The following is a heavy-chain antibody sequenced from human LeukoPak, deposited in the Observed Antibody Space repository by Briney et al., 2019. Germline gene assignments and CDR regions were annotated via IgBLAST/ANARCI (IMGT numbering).Heavy chain of an antibody. J-gene: IGHJ4*02. CDR3: VRGPSRYYYDSSGYGEGFDY. CDR2: INHSGST. CDR1: GGSFSGYY. Sequence: SETLSLTCAVYGGSFSGYYWSWIRQPPGKGLEWIGEINHSGSTNYNPSFKSRATISVDTSKNQFSLKLSSVTAADTAVYYCVRGPSRYYYDSSGYGEGFDYWGQGTLVTVSS. D-gene: IGHD3-22*01. V-gene: IGHV4-34*01.